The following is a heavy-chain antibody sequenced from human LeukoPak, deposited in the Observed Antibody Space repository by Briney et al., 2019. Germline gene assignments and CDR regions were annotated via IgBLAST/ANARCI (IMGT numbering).Heavy chain of an antibody. CDR2: INWNGGST. CDR3: ARDRRAAAATFDY. D-gene: IGHD6-13*01. Sequence: GGSLRLSCAASGFSFSTYSMNWVRQTPGKALEWVAGINWNGGSTGYADSVKGRFTISRDNAKNSLYLQMNSLRAEDTAVYYCARDRRAAAATFDYWGQGTLVTVSS. V-gene: IGHV3-20*04. J-gene: IGHJ4*02. CDR1: GFSFSTYS.